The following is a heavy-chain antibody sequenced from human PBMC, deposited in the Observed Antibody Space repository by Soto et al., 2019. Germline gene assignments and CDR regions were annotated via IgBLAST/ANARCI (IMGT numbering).Heavy chain of an antibody. V-gene: IGHV4-59*13. CDR2: IYYSGIT. CDR3: ARALFPKWFDP. CDR1: GGSISSYD. Sequence: SETLSLTCTVSGGSISSYDCSWIRQPPWKGLEWIGYIYYSGITNYNPSLKSRVTISVGTSKNQLSLKLSSVTDADTAVYYCARALFPKWFDPLGQGTLVTFCS. J-gene: IGHJ5*02.